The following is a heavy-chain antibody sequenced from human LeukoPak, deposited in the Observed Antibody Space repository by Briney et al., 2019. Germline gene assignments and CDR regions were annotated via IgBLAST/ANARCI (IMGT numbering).Heavy chain of an antibody. CDR1: GFTFSGYG. Sequence: GGSLSLSCAASGFTFSGYGMHWVRQAAGKGREGVAFLRYDGSNKYYADSVKGRFTISRDNSKNTLYLQMNSLRPEDTAVYYCARRPEDCSGNSCYTAPDYWGQGTLVTVPS. D-gene: IGHD2-15*01. CDR3: ARRPEDCSGNSCYTAPDY. CDR2: LRYDGSNK. J-gene: IGHJ4*02. V-gene: IGHV3-30*02.